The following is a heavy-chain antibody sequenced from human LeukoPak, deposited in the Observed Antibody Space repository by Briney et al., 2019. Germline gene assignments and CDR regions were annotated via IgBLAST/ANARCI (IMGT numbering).Heavy chain of an antibody. J-gene: IGHJ4*02. CDR1: GGSISSYY. CDR3: ARHVVVVTPFDY. V-gene: IGHV4-59*08. Sequence: SETLSLTCTVSGGSISSYYWSWIRQPPGKGLEWIGNIYYSGSTNYNPSLKSRVTISVDTSKNQFSLKLSSVTAADTAMYYCARHVVVVTPFDYWGQGTLVTVSS. D-gene: IGHD2-21*02. CDR2: IYYSGST.